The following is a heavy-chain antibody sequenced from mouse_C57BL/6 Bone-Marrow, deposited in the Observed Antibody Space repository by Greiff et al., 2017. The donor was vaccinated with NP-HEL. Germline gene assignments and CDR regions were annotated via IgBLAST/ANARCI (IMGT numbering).Heavy chain of an antibody. J-gene: IGHJ1*03. CDR1: GYTFTSSW. V-gene: IGHV1-64*01. CDR2: IHPTSGST. D-gene: IGHD1-1*01. CDR3: ARWYYGSSHWYFDV. Sequence: QVQLQQPGAELVKPGASVKLSCKASGYTFTSSWMHWVKQRPGQGLEWIGMIHPTSGSTNYNEKFKSKATLTVDNSSSTAYMQLSSLTSEDSAVYYCARWYYGSSHWYFDVWGTGTTVTVAS.